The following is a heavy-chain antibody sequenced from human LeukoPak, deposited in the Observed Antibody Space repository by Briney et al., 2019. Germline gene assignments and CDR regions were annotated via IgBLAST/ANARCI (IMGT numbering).Heavy chain of an antibody. D-gene: IGHD6-19*01. CDR3: ATPTGYSSGPDAFDI. Sequence: ASVKVSCKASGGTFSSYAISWVRQAPGQGLEWMGGIIPIFGTANYAQKFQGRVTITTDESTSTAYMELSSLRSEDTAVYYCATPTGYSSGPDAFDIWGQGTMVTVSS. CDR1: GGTFSSYA. J-gene: IGHJ3*02. V-gene: IGHV1-69*05. CDR2: IIPIFGTA.